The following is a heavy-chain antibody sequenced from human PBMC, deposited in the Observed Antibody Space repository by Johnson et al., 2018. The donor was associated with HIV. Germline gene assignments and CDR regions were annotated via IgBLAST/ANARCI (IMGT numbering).Heavy chain of an antibody. Sequence: QVQLVESGGGVVQPGRSLRLSCAASGFTFSSYGMHWVRQAPGKGLEWVAVIWYDGSNKYYADSVKGRFSISRDNSKNTLYLQMNSLRVEDTAVYYCVKCIWGSSLIDVFDIWGQGTMVTVSS. CDR3: VKCIWGSSLIDVFDI. CDR1: GFTFSSYG. J-gene: IGHJ3*02. V-gene: IGHV3-33*06. CDR2: IWYDGSNK. D-gene: IGHD3-16*01.